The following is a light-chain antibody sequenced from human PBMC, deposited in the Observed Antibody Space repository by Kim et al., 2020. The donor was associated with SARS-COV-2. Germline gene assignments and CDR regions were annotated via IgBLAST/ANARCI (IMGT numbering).Light chain of an antibody. CDR2: GAS. V-gene: IGKV3-20*01. CDR3: QQYGSSREMYT. Sequence: PGERATLSCRASQSVSSSYLAWYQQKPGQAPRLLIYGASSRATGIPDRFSGSGSGTDFTLTISRLEPEDFAVYYCQQYGSSREMYTFGQGTKLEI. J-gene: IGKJ2*01. CDR1: QSVSSSY.